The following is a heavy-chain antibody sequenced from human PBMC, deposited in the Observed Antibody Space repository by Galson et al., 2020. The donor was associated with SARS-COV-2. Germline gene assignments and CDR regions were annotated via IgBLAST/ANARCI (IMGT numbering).Heavy chain of an antibody. V-gene: IGHV4-30-4*07. J-gene: IGHJ4*02. CDR2: IYYSGST. CDR3: ARGRENYYDSSGSYFDY. CDR1: GCSISSGGYS. D-gene: IGHD3-22*01. Sequence: SETLSLTCAVSGCSISSGGYSWSWIRQPPGKGLEWIGYIYYSGSTYYNPSLKSRVTISVDTSKNQFSLKLSSVTAADTAVYYCARGRENYYDSSGSYFDYWGQGTLVTVSS.